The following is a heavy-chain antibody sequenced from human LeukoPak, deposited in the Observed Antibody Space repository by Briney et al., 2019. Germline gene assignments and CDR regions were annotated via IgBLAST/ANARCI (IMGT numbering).Heavy chain of an antibody. CDR2: INSDGSST. CDR3: ARAVYYYDSSGYYNWYFDL. CDR1: GFTFSSYW. Sequence: GGSLRLSCAASGFTFSSYWMHWVRQAPGKGLVWVSRINSDGSSTSYADSVKGRFTISRDNAKNTLYLQMSSLRAEDTPVYYCARAVYYYDSSGYYNWYFDLWGRGTLVTVSS. V-gene: IGHV3-74*01. D-gene: IGHD3-22*01. J-gene: IGHJ2*01.